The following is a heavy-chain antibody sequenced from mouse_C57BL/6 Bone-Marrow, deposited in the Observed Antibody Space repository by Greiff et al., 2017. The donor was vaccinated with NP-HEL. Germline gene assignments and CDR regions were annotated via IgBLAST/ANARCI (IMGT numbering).Heavy chain of an antibody. D-gene: IGHD1-1*01. CDR3: ARDITTVVAPYFDV. J-gene: IGHJ1*03. Sequence: EVNVVESGGGLVKPGGSLKLSCAASGFTFSSYTMSWVRQTPEKRLEWVATISGGDGNTYYPDSVKGRFTISRDNAKNTLYLQMSSLRSEDTATYYCARDITTVVAPYFDVWGTGTTVTVSS. V-gene: IGHV5-9*04. CDR2: ISGGDGNT. CDR1: GFTFSSYT.